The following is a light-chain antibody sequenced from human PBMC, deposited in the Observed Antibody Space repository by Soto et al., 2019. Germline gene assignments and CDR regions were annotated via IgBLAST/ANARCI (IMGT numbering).Light chain of an antibody. J-gene: IGLJ2*01. CDR3: AAWDDSLSGVV. V-gene: IGLV1-44*01. CDR1: SSNIGSNT. Sequence: QLVLTQPPSASGTPGQRVTISCSGRSSNIGSNTVNWYQQLPGTAPKLVIYSNDQRPSGVPDRFSGSKSGTSASLAISGLQSGDEADYYCAAWDDSLSGVVFGGGTQLTVL. CDR2: SND.